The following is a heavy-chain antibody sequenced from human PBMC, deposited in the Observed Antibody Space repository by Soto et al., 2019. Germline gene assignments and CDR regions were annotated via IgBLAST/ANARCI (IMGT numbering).Heavy chain of an antibody. V-gene: IGHV1-69*13. CDR2: IIPILGTT. J-gene: IGHJ4*02. CDR3: ARGYQPMLPFDY. Sequence: ASVKVSCKASGNTLSSYTFTWVRQAPGKGFELLGGIIPILGTTDYAQKFQDRVTITADESTTTVYMELSGLTSEDTAMYYCARGYQPMLPFDYWGQGTLVTVSS. D-gene: IGHD2-2*01. CDR1: GNTLSSYT.